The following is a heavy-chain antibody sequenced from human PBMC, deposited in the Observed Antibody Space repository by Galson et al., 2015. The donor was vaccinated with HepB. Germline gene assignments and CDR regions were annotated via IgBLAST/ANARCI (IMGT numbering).Heavy chain of an antibody. CDR1: GYTFTSYA. J-gene: IGHJ6*03. V-gene: IGHV7-4-1*02. Sequence: SVKVSCKASGYTFTSYAMNWVRQAPGQGLEWMGWINTNTGNPTYAQGFTGRFVFSLDTSVSTAYLQISSLKAEDTAVYYCARGDILPRPGYYYYMDVWGKGTTVTVSS. CDR3: ARGDILPRPGYYYYMDV. CDR2: INTNTGNP. D-gene: IGHD3-9*01.